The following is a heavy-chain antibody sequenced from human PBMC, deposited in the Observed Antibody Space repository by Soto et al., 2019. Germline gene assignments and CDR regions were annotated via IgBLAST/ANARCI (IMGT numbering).Heavy chain of an antibody. CDR3: ATTGGYGTPGHY. D-gene: IGHD5-12*01. V-gene: IGHV4-31*03. J-gene: IGHJ4*02. Sequence: QVHLQESGPGLVKPSQTLSLNCTVSGGSVSTGDYYWTWIRQHPGKGLEWIGYISYTGSTYYNPSLESRVSVSVDTSRTHFSLRLNSVTAADTAVYYCATTGGYGTPGHYWGQGTLVTVSS. CDR1: GGSVSTGDYY. CDR2: ISYTGST.